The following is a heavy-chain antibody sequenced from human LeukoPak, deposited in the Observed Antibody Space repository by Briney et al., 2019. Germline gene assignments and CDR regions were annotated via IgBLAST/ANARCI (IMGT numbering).Heavy chain of an antibody. D-gene: IGHD4-17*01. J-gene: IGHJ4*02. CDR1: GFTFSGSA. CDR2: IRSKSNSYAT. CDR3: TRQYGVSRGY. V-gene: IGHV3-73*01. Sequence: PGGSLRLSCAASGFTFSGSAMHWVRQASGKVRGWVGRIRSKSNSYATACAASVTGRFPISRDDSKNTAYLQMNSLKTEDTAVYYCTRQYGVSRGYWGQGTLVTVSS.